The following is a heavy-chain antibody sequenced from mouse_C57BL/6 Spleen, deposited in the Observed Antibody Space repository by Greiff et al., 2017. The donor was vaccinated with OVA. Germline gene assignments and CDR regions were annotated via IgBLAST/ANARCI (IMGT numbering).Heavy chain of an antibody. CDR2: IYPGDGDT. CDR3: AREGLTTVVANYAMDY. V-gene: IGHV1-80*01. Sequence: QVQLKQSGAELVKPGASVKISCKASGYAFSSYWMNWVKQRPGKGLEWIGQIYPGDGDTNYNGKFKGKATLTADKSSSTAYMQLSSLTSEDSAVYFCAREGLTTVVANYAMDYWGQGTSVTVSS. D-gene: IGHD1-1*01. CDR1: GYAFSSYW. J-gene: IGHJ4*01.